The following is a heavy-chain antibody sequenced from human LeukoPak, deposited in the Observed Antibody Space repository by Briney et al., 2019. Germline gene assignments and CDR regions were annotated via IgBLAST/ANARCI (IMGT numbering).Heavy chain of an antibody. D-gene: IGHD3-22*01. Sequence: SETLSLTCTVSGGSISGYYWSWIRQPPGKGLEWIGYIYYSGSTNYNPSLKSRVTISVDTSKNQFSLKLSSVTAADTAVYYCARRLTDSSGYYDAFDIWGQGTMVTVSS. CDR1: GGSISGYY. V-gene: IGHV4-59*08. CDR3: ARRLTDSSGYYDAFDI. J-gene: IGHJ3*02. CDR2: IYYSGST.